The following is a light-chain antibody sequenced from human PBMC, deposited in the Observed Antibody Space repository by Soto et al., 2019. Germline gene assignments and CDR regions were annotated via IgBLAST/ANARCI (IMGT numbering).Light chain of an antibody. Sequence: EIVSTQSPATLSVSPGERATFSCRASQSVSSNLAWYQQKPGQAPRLLIYGASIRATGIPARFSGSGSGTEFTLTISSLQSEDFAVYYCQHYNNWPPWTFGQGTKV. CDR3: QHYNNWPPWT. CDR2: GAS. CDR1: QSVSSN. V-gene: IGKV3-15*01. J-gene: IGKJ1*01.